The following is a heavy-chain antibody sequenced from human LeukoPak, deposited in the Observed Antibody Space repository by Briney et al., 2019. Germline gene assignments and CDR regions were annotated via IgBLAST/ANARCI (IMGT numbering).Heavy chain of an antibody. CDR3: TMLGDY. D-gene: IGHD3-16*01. CDR1: GFTFSGSG. Sequence: PGGSLRLSSAASGFTFSGSGMHWVRQASGKGLEWVGRIRSKANNYATAYAASVKGRFTISRDDSKNTAYLQMNSLKTEDTAVYYCTMLGDYWGQGTLVTVSS. V-gene: IGHV3-73*01. CDR2: IRSKANNYAT. J-gene: IGHJ4*02.